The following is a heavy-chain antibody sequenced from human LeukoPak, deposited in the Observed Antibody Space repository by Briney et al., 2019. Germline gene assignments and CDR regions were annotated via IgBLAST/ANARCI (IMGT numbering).Heavy chain of an antibody. D-gene: IGHD6-13*01. Sequence: PSETLSLTCTVSGGSISSYYWSWIRQPAGKGLEWIGHIYSSGSTNYNPSLQSRVTMSVDTSKNQFSLKLSSVTAADTAVYYCARAPYSSSLYYYGVDVWGQGITVTVSS. CDR2: IYSSGST. CDR1: GGSISSYY. V-gene: IGHV4-4*07. J-gene: IGHJ6*02. CDR3: ARAPYSSSLYYYGVDV.